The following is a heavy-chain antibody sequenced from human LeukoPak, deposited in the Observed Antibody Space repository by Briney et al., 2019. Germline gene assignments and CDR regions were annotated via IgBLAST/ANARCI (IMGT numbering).Heavy chain of an antibody. Sequence: GGSLRLSCAASGFTFSDYYMSWIRQAPGKGLEWVSYISSSGSTIYYADSVKGRFTISRDNAKNSLYLQMNSLRAEDTAVYYCARELTGDYVWGSYRSNWFDPWGQGTLVTVSS. CDR2: ISSSGSTI. D-gene: IGHD3-16*02. CDR1: GFTFSDYY. CDR3: ARELTGDYVWGSYRSNWFDP. V-gene: IGHV3-11*01. J-gene: IGHJ5*02.